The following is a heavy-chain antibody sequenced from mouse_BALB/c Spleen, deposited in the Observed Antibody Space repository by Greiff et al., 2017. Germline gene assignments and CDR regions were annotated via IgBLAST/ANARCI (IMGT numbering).Heavy chain of an antibody. J-gene: IGHJ4*01. CDR1: GFTFSSYY. CDR3: ARRGPTATYYAMDY. V-gene: IGHV5-6-2*01. Sequence: EVKLVESGGGLVKPGGSLKLSCAASGFTFSSYYMSWVRQTPEKRLELVAAINSNGGSTYYPDTVKGRFTISRDNAKNTLYLQMSSLKSEDTALYYCARRGPTATYYAMDYWGQGTSVTVSS. D-gene: IGHD1-2*01. CDR2: INSNGGST.